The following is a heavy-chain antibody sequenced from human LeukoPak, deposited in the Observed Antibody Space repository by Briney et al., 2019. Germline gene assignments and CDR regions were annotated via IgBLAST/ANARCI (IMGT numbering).Heavy chain of an antibody. V-gene: IGHV4-59*01. Sequence: PSETLSLTCTVSGPSISSYYSSWIRQPPGKGLEWNGYIYYSGSTNYNPSLKSRVTIAVDTSKNQFSLKLSSVTAADSAVYYCASSPLISSGWLGFDYWGQGTLVTVSS. J-gene: IGHJ4*02. CDR2: IYYSGST. D-gene: IGHD6-19*01. CDR1: GPSISSYY. CDR3: ASSPLISSGWLGFDY.